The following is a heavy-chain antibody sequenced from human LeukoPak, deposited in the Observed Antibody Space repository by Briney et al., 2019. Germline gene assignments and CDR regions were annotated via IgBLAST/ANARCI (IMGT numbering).Heavy chain of an antibody. V-gene: IGHV3-66*03. Sequence: ITYYADSVKGRFTISRDNSKNTLYLQMNSLRAEDTAVYYCARDRVLRYCSGGSCYSGGLDYWGQGTLVTVSS. CDR3: ARDRVLRYCSGGSCYSGGLDY. J-gene: IGHJ4*02. CDR2: IT. D-gene: IGHD2-15*01.